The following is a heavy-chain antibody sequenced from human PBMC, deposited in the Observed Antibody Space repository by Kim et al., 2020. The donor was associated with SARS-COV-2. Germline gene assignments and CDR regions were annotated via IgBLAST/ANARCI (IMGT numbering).Heavy chain of an antibody. CDR1: GFTFSSYW. J-gene: IGHJ3*02. D-gene: IGHD3-9*01. CDR2: INSDGSST. CDR3: ARALRTYYDILTGSQRDAFDI. V-gene: IGHV3-74*01. Sequence: GGSLRLSCAASGFTFSSYWMHWVRQAPGKGLVWVSRINSDGSSTSYADSVKGRFTISRDNAKNTLYLQMNSLRAEDTAVYYCARALRTYYDILTGSQRDAFDIWGQGTMVTVSS.